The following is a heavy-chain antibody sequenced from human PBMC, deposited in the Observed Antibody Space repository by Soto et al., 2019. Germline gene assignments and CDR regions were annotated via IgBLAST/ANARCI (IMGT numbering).Heavy chain of an antibody. CDR3: ATMGTPATGLYFFDY. CDR1: GGYISSGDYY. CDR2: ISYSGST. J-gene: IGHJ4*02. Sequence: QVQLQESGPGLVKPSQTLSLTCTVSGGYISSGDYYWIWIRQPPGKGMECIGFISYSGSTYYSKSLKSRVTTSVDTSTSQFSLNLSFVTAADKAVYYCATMGTPATGLYFFDYWGQGSLVTVSS. V-gene: IGHV4-30-4*01. D-gene: IGHD2-15*01.